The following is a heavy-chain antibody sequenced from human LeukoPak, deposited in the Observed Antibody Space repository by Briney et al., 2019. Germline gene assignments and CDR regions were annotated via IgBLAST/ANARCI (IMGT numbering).Heavy chain of an antibody. CDR3: ARFYGDYDNSFDY. V-gene: IGHV3-7*01. D-gene: IGHD4-17*01. Sequence: VGSLRLSCAASGLTFSSYWMSWVRQAPGKGLEWVADIKQNGSDKYYVDSVNSRSTTSRDNTKNSLYQQMNSLRADDTAVYYCARFYGDYDNSFDYWGQGTLVPVSS. J-gene: IGHJ4*02. CDR1: GLTFSSYW. CDR2: IKQNGSDK.